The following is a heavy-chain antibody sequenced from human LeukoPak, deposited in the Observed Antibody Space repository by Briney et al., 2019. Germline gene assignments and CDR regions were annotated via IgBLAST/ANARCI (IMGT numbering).Heavy chain of an antibody. CDR2: INHSGST. V-gene: IGHV4-34*01. CDR3: ASIDFWSDY. D-gene: IGHD3-3*01. J-gene: IGHJ4*02. Sequence: PSETLSLTCAVYGGSFSGYYWSWIRQPPGKGLEWIGEINHSGSTSYNPSLKSRVTMSVDTSKNQFFLKLSSVTAADTAVYYCASIDFWSDYWGQGTLVTVSS. CDR1: GGSFSGYY.